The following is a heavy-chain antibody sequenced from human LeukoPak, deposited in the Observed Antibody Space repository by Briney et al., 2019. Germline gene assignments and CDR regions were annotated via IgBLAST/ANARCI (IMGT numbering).Heavy chain of an antibody. J-gene: IGHJ3*02. CDR1: GYSISSGYY. CDR2: IYHSGTT. CDR3: ARQGLYYYDSSGPDAFDI. Sequence: SETLSLTCAVSGYSISSGYYWGWIRQPPGQGLEWIGSIYHSGTTYYNPSLKSRVTISVDTSKNQFSLKLSSVTAADTAVYYCARQGLYYYDSSGPDAFDIWGQGTMVTVSS. V-gene: IGHV4-38-2*01. D-gene: IGHD3-22*01.